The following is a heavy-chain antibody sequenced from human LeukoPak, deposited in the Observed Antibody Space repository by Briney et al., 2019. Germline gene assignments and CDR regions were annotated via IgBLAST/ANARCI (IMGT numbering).Heavy chain of an antibody. CDR2: IGTAGDT. CDR1: GFTFSNYD. D-gene: IGHD3-10*01. V-gene: IGHV3-13*04. Sequence: GGSLRLSCAASGFTFSNYDMHWVRQATGEGLEWVSGIGTAGDTYYPGPVKGRFTISRENAKNSLYLQMNSLRAGDTAVYYCARAAITMIRGVVTGGLDYWGQGTLVTVSS. CDR3: ARAAITMIRGVVTGGLDY. J-gene: IGHJ4*02.